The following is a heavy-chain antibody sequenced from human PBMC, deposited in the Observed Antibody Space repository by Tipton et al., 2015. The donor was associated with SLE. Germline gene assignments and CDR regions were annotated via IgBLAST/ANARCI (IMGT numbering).Heavy chain of an antibody. CDR3: ARVSLLGWSEDHYYVMDV. Sequence: SLRLSCEASGFAFNSINMNWIRQAPGKGLEWVSYISTSSNTIYYADSVRGRFTISRDNAKNSLYLQMNSLRAEDTAVYYCARVSLLGWSEDHYYVMDVWGQGTTVTVSS. CDR1: GFAFNSIN. CDR2: ISTSSNTI. J-gene: IGHJ6*02. D-gene: IGHD3-3*01. V-gene: IGHV3-48*01.